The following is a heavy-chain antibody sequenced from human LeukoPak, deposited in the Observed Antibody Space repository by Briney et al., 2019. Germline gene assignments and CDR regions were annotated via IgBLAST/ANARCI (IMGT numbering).Heavy chain of an antibody. CDR3: ARLVDDYSNYPTTEPIAVDY. D-gene: IGHD4-11*01. J-gene: IGHJ4*02. V-gene: IGHV3-21*01. CDR2: ISSSSSYI. Sequence: PGGSLRLSCAASGFTFSSYSMNWVRQAPGKGLEWVSSISSSSSYIYYADSVKGRFTISRDNAKNSLYLQMNSLRAEDTAVYYCARLVDDYSNYPTTEPIAVDYWGQGTLVTVSS. CDR1: GFTFSSYS.